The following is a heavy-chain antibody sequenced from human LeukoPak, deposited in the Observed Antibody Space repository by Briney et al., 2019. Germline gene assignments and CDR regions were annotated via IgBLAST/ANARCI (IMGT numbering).Heavy chain of an antibody. Sequence: EPSETLSLTCTVSGGSISSGSYYWSWIRQPAGKGLEWIGRIYTSGSINYNPSLKSRVTISVDTSKNQFSLRLSSVTAADSAVYYCARASQQLVGWYFDYWGQGTLVTVSS. CDR3: ARASQQLVGWYFDY. CDR1: GGSISSGSYY. J-gene: IGHJ4*02. D-gene: IGHD6-13*01. CDR2: IYTSGSI. V-gene: IGHV4-61*02.